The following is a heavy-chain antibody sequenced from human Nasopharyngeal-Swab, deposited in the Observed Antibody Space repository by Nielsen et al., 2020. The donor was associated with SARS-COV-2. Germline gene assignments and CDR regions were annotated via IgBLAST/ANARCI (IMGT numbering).Heavy chain of an antibody. D-gene: IGHD1-1*01. CDR1: GFTFSSYA. Sequence: GESLKISCAASGFTFSSYAMSWVRPAPGKGLEWVSAISGSGGSTYYADSVKGRFTISRDNSKNTLYLQMNSLRAEDTAVYYCAKGLLEFDYWGQGTLVTVSS. V-gene: IGHV3-23*01. CDR3: AKGLLEFDY. CDR2: ISGSGGST. J-gene: IGHJ4*02.